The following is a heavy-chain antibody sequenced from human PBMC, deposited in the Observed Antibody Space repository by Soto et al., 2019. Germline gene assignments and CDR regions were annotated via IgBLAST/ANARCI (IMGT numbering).Heavy chain of an antibody. V-gene: IGHV3-30*18. Sequence: PGGSLRLSCAASGFTFSSYGMHWVRQAPGKGLEWVAVISYDGSNKYYADSVKGRFTISRDNSKNTLYLQMNSLRAEDTAVYYCANELEDIVVVPAAIGAGTTWTFDYWGQGTLVTVSS. CDR2: ISYDGSNK. CDR1: GFTFSSYG. J-gene: IGHJ4*02. CDR3: ANELEDIVVVPAAIGAGTTWTFDY. D-gene: IGHD2-2*01.